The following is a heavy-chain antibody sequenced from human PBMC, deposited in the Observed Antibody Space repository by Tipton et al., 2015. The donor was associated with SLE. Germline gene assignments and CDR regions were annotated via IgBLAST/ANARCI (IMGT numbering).Heavy chain of an antibody. Sequence: TLSLTCTVSGGSISSYYWSWIRQPPGKGLEWIGYIYYSGSTNYNPSLKSRVTISVDTSQNQFSLKLSSVTAAGTAVYYCARRSGGWGEFDYWGQGTLVTVSS. CDR1: GGSISSYY. V-gene: IGHV4-59*08. CDR3: ARRSGGWGEFDY. D-gene: IGHD3-16*01. J-gene: IGHJ4*02. CDR2: IYYSGST.